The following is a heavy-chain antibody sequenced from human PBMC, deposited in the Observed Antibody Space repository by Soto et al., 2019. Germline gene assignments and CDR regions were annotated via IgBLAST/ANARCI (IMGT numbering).Heavy chain of an antibody. CDR1: GASISNRY. CDR2: VYHSGTT. D-gene: IGHD6-13*01. J-gene: IGHJ4*02. V-gene: IGHV4-59*11. CDR3: ATRPPGATWYGVFDY. Sequence: SETLSLTCTVSGASISNRYWSWIRQSPGKGPEWIGYVYHSGTTNYNPSLETRVTISLDSSKNQFSLKLNSVTAADTAVYYCATRPPGATWYGVFDYWSQGTLVTVSS.